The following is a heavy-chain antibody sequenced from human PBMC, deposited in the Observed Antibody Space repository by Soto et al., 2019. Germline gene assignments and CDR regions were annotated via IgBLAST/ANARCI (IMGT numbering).Heavy chain of an antibody. CDR2: ISWNSGNI. CDR3: AKSYSNWFDP. V-gene: IGHV3-9*01. J-gene: IGHJ5*02. D-gene: IGHD4-4*01. Sequence: DVQLVESGGGLVQPGRSLRLSCTASGFTFDDYPMHWVRQAPGKGLEWVSYISWNSGNIGYADSVKGRFTISRDNAKNSLYLQMNSLRPEDTALYYCAKSYSNWFDPWGQGTLVTVSS. CDR1: GFTFDDYP.